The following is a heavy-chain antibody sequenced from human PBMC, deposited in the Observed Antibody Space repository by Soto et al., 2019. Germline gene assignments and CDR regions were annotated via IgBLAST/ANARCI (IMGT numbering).Heavy chain of an antibody. CDR3: ASFGYCSGGSCYKHFDY. CDR1: GFTFSSYS. Sequence: EVQLVESGGGVVQPGGSLRLSCAASGFTFSSYSMNWVRQAPGKGLEWVSYISSSSSTIYYADSVKGRFTISRDNAKNSLYLQMNSLRAEDTAVYYCASFGYCSGGSCYKHFDYWGQGTLVTVSS. J-gene: IGHJ4*02. D-gene: IGHD2-15*01. CDR2: ISSSSSTI. V-gene: IGHV3-48*01.